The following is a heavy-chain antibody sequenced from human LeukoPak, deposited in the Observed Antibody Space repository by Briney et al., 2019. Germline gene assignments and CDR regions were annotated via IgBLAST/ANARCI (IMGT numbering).Heavy chain of an antibody. CDR3: ARGCGSSAACGY. J-gene: IGHJ4*02. CDR2: MNPNSGNT. Sequence: ASVKVSCKASGYTFTSYDINWVRQATRQGLEWMGWMNPNSGNTGYAQKFQGRVTITRNTSISTAYMELSSLRSEDTAVYYCARGCGSSAACGYWGQGTLVTVSS. V-gene: IGHV1-8*03. D-gene: IGHD6-6*01. CDR1: GYTFTSYD.